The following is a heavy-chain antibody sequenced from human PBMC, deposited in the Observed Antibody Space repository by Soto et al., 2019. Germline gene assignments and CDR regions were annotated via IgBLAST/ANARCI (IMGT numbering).Heavy chain of an antibody. CDR3: AGGIAARPLGY. CDR1: GGSISSGGFS. CDR2: IYHSGST. V-gene: IGHV4-30-2*01. Sequence: QLQLQESGSGLVKSSQTLSLTCAVSGGSISSGGFSWSWIRQPPGKGLESIGYIYHSGSTYYNPSLKSRVTISVDRSKNQFSLKLSSVTAADTAVYYCAGGIAARPLGYWGQGTLVTVSS. D-gene: IGHD6-6*01. J-gene: IGHJ4*02.